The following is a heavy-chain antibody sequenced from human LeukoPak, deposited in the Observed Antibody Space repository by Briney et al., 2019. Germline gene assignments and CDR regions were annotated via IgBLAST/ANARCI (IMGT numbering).Heavy chain of an antibody. CDR1: GGSISSSSYY. CDR3: AIGPYCSSSSCLPFGY. V-gene: IGHV4-39*01. D-gene: IGHD2-2*01. Sequence: SETLSLTCTVSGGSISSSSYYWGWIRQPPGKGLEWIGSIYYSGSTYYNPSLKSRVTISVDTSKNQFSLKLSSVTAADTAVYYCAIGPYCSSSSCLPFGYWGQGTLVTVSS. CDR2: IYYSGST. J-gene: IGHJ4*02.